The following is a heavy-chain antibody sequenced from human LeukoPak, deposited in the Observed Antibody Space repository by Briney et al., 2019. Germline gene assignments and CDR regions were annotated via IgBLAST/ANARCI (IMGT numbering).Heavy chain of an antibody. CDR1: GGTFSSYA. Sequence: SVKVSCKASGGTFSSYAISWVRQAPGQGLEWMGGIIPIFGTANYAQKFQGRVTITTDESTSTAYMELSSLRSEDTAVYYCARRGLEHSSSSWNDYWGQGTLVTVSS. CDR3: ARRGLEHSSSSWNDY. J-gene: IGHJ4*02. V-gene: IGHV1-69*05. CDR2: IIPIFGTA. D-gene: IGHD6-6*01.